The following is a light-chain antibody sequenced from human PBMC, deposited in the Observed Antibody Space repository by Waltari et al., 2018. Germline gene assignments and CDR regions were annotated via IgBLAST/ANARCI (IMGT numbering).Light chain of an antibody. J-gene: IGLJ1*01. CDR2: DVT. CDR3: SSYTTSATLV. CDR1: SSDVGNYDY. Sequence: QSALTQPASMSGSPGQSITISCTGTSSDVGNYDYVSWYQQPPGKAPKLMIYDVTNRPSGVSNRFSGSKSGNTASLTISGLQAQDEADYYCSSYTTSATLVFGTGTKVTVL. V-gene: IGLV2-14*03.